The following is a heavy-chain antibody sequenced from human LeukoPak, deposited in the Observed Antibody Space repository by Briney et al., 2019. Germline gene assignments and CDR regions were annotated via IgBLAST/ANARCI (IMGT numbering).Heavy chain of an antibody. CDR3: AKPNDYVWWRHPNDY. CDR2: IHYDGGSK. J-gene: IGHJ4*02. V-gene: IGHV3-30*02. Sequence: GGSLKLSCAASGFTFSSYGMHWVRQAPGQGLEWVAFIHYDGGSKYYADSVKGRFTISRDNSKNTLYLQMNSLRADDTAMYYCAKPNDYVWWRHPNDYWGQGTLVTVSS. CDR1: GFTFSSYG. D-gene: IGHD3-16*01.